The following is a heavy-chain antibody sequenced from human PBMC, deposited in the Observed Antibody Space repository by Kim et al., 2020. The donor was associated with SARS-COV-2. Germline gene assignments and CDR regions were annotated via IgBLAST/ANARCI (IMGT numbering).Heavy chain of an antibody. V-gene: IGHV1-8*01. CDR3: ARGGRDGYNYDY. D-gene: IGHD5-12*01. Sequence: GYAQKFQGRVTMTRNTSISTAYMELSSLRSEDTAVYYCARGGRDGYNYDYWGQGTLVTVSS. J-gene: IGHJ4*02.